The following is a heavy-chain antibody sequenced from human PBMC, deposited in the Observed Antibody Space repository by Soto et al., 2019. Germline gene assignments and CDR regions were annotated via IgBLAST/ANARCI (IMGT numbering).Heavy chain of an antibody. CDR1: GFTFSCYS. D-gene: IGHD1-26*01. CDR2: ISSSSSYI. V-gene: IGHV3-21*01. CDR3: ARDYRIVGATTAQNHDAFDI. J-gene: IGHJ3*02. Sequence: LRLSCAAPGFTFSCYSMNWVRQAPGKGLEWVSSISSSSSYIYYADSVKGRFTISRDNAKNSLYLQMNSLRAEDTAVYYCARDYRIVGATTAQNHDAFDIWGQGTMVTVSS.